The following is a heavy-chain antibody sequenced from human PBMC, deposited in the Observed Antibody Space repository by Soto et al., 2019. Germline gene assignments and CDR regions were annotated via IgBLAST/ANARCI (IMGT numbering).Heavy chain of an antibody. J-gene: IGHJ3*01. CDR3: ARGRKDIVGPPDVFDV. CDR1: GGSVNTNY. V-gene: IGHV4-59*02. CDR2: IDYSGRP. Sequence: QVQLQESGPGLVHPWETLSLTCTVSGGSVNTNYWTWIRQPPGRGPQWIGNIDYSGRPHYNPSLKSRVSMSIDMSKNQFSLRLNSVTAADTAVYYCARGRKDIVGPPDVFDVWGQGTMVTVSS. D-gene: IGHD2-21*01.